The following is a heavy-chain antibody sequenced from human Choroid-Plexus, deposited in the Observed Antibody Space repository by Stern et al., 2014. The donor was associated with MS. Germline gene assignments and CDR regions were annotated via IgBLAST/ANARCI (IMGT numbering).Heavy chain of an antibody. Sequence: VQLVQSGAEVKKPGASVKVSCKTSGYIFTGYYIHWVRQAPGQGLEWMAWIKPNTGGTKYAQKFQGRVTMSRDTSISTAYVELSSLTSDDTAVYYCARDQRGITIFGVVTDYYYLGMDVWGQGTTVPVSS. J-gene: IGHJ6*02. V-gene: IGHV1-2*02. D-gene: IGHD3-3*01. CDR2: IKPNTGGT. CDR1: GYIFTGYY. CDR3: ARDQRGITIFGVVTDYYYLGMDV.